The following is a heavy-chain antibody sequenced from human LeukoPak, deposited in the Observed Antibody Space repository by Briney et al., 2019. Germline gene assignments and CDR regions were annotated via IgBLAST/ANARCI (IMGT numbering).Heavy chain of an antibody. V-gene: IGHV4-59*01. Sequence: PSETLSLTCTVSGGSISSYYWSWIRQPPGKGLEWIGYIYYSGSTNYNPSLKSRVTISVDTSKNQFSLKLSSVTAADTAVYYCAGIVIRGGVVISNWGQGTLVTVSS. CDR3: AGIVIRGGVVISN. D-gene: IGHD3-3*01. CDR2: IYYSGST. CDR1: GGSISSYY. J-gene: IGHJ4*02.